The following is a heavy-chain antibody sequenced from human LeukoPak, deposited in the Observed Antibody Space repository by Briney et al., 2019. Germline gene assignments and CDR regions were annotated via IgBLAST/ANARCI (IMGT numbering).Heavy chain of an antibody. D-gene: IGHD6-19*01. CDR1: GGSISSSSYY. CDR3: ARLGYSSRWRDAFDI. J-gene: IGHJ3*02. Sequence: SETLSLTCTVSGGSISSSSYYWGWIRQPQGKGLEWIGRIYYSGSTYYNPSLKSRVTISVDASKNQFSLKLRPVTAGDTAVYFCARLGYSSRWRDAFDICGQGTMVTVS. CDR2: IYYSGST. V-gene: IGHV4-39*01.